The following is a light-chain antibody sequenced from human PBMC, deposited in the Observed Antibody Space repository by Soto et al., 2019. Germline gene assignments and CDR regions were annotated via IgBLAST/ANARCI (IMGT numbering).Light chain of an antibody. V-gene: IGKV3-15*01. CDR1: QSVTSN. CDR2: VAS. J-gene: IGKJ1*01. Sequence: EIVMTQSPATLSVSPGERVTLSCRASQSVTSNLAWYQQKPGQAPRLLIYVASTRATGIPARFSGSGSGTEFTLTISSLQSEYLAVYYCQQYNDWRTFGQGTKVEIK. CDR3: QQYNDWRT.